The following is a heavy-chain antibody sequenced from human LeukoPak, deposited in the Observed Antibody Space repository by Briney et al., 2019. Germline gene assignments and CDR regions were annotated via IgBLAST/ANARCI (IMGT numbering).Heavy chain of an antibody. J-gene: IGHJ5*02. D-gene: IGHD6-13*01. CDR1: GYTFTSYG. Sequence: ASVKVSCKASGYTFTSYGISWVRQAPGQGLEWMGWISAYNGNTNYAQKLQGRVTMTTDTSTSTAYMELRSLRSDDTAVYYCARLVMAAAAPWFDPWGQGTLVTVSS. V-gene: IGHV1-18*01. CDR2: ISAYNGNT. CDR3: ARLVMAAAAPWFDP.